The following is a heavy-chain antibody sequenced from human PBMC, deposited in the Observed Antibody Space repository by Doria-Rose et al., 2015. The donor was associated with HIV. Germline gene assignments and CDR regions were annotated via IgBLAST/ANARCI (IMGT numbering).Heavy chain of an antibody. CDR3: ARERSDGMDV. V-gene: IGHV1-69*01. Sequence: QSGAEVKKPGSSVKVSCKASGGAFSSYAITWVRQAPGQGLEWMGGLIPMFDTANYAQIFQGRVTITADESTSTAYMELSSLRSEDTAVYYCARERSDGMDVWGQGTTVTVSS. CDR1: GGAFSSYA. CDR2: LIPMFDTA. D-gene: IGHD3-10*01. J-gene: IGHJ6*02.